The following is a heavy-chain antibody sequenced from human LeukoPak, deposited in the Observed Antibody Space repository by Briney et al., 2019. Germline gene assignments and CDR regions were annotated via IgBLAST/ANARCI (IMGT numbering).Heavy chain of an antibody. D-gene: IGHD6-19*01. V-gene: IGHV3-23*01. CDR3: ARDRAAAVAPVDYFDY. CDR1: GFTFSSSA. J-gene: IGHJ4*02. CDR2: ISASGGST. Sequence: GGSLRLSCAASGFTFSSSAMSWVRQVPGKGLEWVSGISASGGSTSYADSVRGRFTISRDNSKNTLYLQMNSLRAEDTAVYYCARDRAAAVAPVDYFDYWGQGTLVTVSS.